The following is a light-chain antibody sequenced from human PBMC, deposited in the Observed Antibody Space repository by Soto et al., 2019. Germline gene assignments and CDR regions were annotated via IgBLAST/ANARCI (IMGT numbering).Light chain of an antibody. J-gene: IGLJ2*01. CDR3: SSYTSSSTWV. CDR2: EVS. CDR1: STDVGGYNY. Sequence: QSVLTQPASVSGSPGQSITIPCTGTSTDVGGYNYVSWYQQHPGKAPKLLIYEVSNQPSGVSDRFSGSKSGNTASLTISGLQAEDEADYYCSSYTSSSTWVFGGGTKLTVL. V-gene: IGLV2-14*01.